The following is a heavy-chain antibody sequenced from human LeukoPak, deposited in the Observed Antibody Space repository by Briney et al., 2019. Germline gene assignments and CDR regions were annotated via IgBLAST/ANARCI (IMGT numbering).Heavy chain of an antibody. Sequence: PSETLSLTCTVSGGSISSSSYYWGWIRPPPGKGLEWIGSIYYSGSTYYNPSLKSRVTISVDTSKNQFSLKLSSVTAADTAVYCCARPGYCSGGSCYGAFDIWGQGTMVTVSS. D-gene: IGHD2-15*01. CDR1: GGSISSSSYY. CDR2: IYYSGST. V-gene: IGHV4-39*01. CDR3: ARPGYCSGGSCYGAFDI. J-gene: IGHJ3*02.